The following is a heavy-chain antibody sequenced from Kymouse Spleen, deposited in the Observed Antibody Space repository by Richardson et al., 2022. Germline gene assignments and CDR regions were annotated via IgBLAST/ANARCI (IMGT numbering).Heavy chain of an antibody. CDR1: GYTFTGYY. V-gene: IGHV1-2*04. Sequence: QVQLVQSGAEVKKPGASVKVSCKASGYTFTGYYMHWVRQAPGQGLEWMGWINPNSGGTNYAQKFQGWVTMTRDTSISTAYMELSRLRSDDTAVYYCARGGTMVRYYYYYGMDVWGQGTTVTVSS. CDR2: INPNSGGT. D-gene: IGHD3-10*01. CDR3: ARGGTMVRYYYYYGMDV. J-gene: IGHJ6*02.